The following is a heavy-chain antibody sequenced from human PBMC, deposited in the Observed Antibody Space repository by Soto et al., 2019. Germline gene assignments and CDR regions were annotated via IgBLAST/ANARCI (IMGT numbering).Heavy chain of an antibody. CDR1: GGSISSGGYY. Sequence: QVQLQESGPGLVKPSQTLSLTCTVSGGSISSGGYYWSWIRQHPGKGLEWIGYIYYIGSIYYNPSLKSRVTISVDTSKNQSSLKLSSVTAADTAVYYCARDRRFRGFYGMDVWGQGTTVTVSS. CDR3: ARDRRFRGFYGMDV. CDR2: IYYIGSI. V-gene: IGHV4-31*03. D-gene: IGHD3-10*01. J-gene: IGHJ6*02.